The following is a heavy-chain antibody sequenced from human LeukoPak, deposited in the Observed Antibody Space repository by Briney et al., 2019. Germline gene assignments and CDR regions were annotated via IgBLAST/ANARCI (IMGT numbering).Heavy chain of an antibody. CDR1: GFTFSSYS. D-gene: IGHD1-7*01. CDR3: ARGLTGTTADY. Sequence: GGSLRLSCAASGFTFSSYSMNRVRQAPGKGLEWVSSISSSSSYIYYADSVRGRFTISRDNAKNSLYLQMNSLRAEDAAVYYYARGLTGTTADYWGQGTLVTVSS. CDR2: ISSSSSYI. V-gene: IGHV3-21*01. J-gene: IGHJ4*02.